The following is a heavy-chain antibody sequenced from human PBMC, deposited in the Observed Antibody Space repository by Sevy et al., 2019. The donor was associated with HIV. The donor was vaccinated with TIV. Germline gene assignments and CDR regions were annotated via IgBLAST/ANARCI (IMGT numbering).Heavy chain of an antibody. CDR3: ARDSVVAATYYGMDV. Sequence: GGSLRLSCAASGFTFSSYWMHWVRQAPGKGLVWVSRINSDGSSTSYADSVKGRFPISSDNAKNTLYLQMNSLRVEDTAVYYCARDSVVAATYYGMDVWGQGTTVTVSS. J-gene: IGHJ6*02. D-gene: IGHD2-15*01. CDR2: INSDGSST. V-gene: IGHV3-74*01. CDR1: GFTFSSYW.